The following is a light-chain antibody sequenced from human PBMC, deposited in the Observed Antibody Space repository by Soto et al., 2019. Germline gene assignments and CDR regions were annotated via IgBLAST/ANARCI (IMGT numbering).Light chain of an antibody. V-gene: IGKV1-33*01. CDR3: QQYDKHPLT. Sequence: DIQMTQSPSSLSASVGDRVTISCQASQHINNYLNWYQRKPGEAPKLLIYDASRLQPGVPSRFRGSGYGTHFTFTISSMHPEDIATYYCQQYDKHPLTFGGGTEVEIK. J-gene: IGKJ4*01. CDR2: DAS. CDR1: QHINNY.